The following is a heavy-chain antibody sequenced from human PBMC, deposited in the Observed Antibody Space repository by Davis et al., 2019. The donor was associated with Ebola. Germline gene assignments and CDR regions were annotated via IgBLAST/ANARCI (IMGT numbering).Heavy chain of an antibody. Sequence: GGSLRLSCAASGFTFSSYAMSWVRQAPGKGLEWVSVISGSGGSTYYADSVKGRFTISRDNAKNSLYLQMNSLRAEDTAVYYCARVGDGGNDYWGQGTLVTVSS. CDR3: ARVGDGGNDY. CDR2: ISGSGGST. D-gene: IGHD5-24*01. V-gene: IGHV3-23*01. CDR1: GFTFSSYA. J-gene: IGHJ4*02.